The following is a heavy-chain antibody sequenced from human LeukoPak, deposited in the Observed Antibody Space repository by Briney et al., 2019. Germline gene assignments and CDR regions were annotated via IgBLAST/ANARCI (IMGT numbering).Heavy chain of an antibody. V-gene: IGHV3-23*01. CDR3: AKPISGGQAVTADWFDP. CDR2: INANAINT. CDR1: GFACSFSA. Sequence: GGSLRLSCEASGFACSFSAMGWVRQAPGTGREWVSTINANAINTYYAASVKGPITISRDNAKSKMYLQLNSLRAEDTAVYYCAKPISGGQAVTADWFDPWGQGTLVTVSS. J-gene: IGHJ5*02. D-gene: IGHD6-19*01.